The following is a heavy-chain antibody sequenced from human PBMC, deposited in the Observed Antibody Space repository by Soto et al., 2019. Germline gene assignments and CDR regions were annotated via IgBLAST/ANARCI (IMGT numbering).Heavy chain of an antibody. J-gene: IGHJ4*02. Sequence: SETLSLTCAVSGDSVSRCYWWWIVQHPGKELRWIGLNYYIGSADYNPSLQRRPTIMLDTYKNMLPPHMTSVTSADTAVYSCARATPYTDSGFDSWGQGTLVTVSS. CDR1: GDSVSRCY. CDR2: NYYIGSA. CDR3: ARATPYTDSGFDS. D-gene: IGHD6-25*01. V-gene: IGHV4-59*02.